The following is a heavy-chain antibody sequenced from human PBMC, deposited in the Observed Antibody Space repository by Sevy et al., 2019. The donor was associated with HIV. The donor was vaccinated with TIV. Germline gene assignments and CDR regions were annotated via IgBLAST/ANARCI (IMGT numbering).Heavy chain of an antibody. CDR3: AKDSQTGRYVAFWSGYSNYYYYYGMDV. J-gene: IGHJ6*02. D-gene: IGHD3-3*01. CDR1: GFTFSSYA. V-gene: IGHV3-23*01. CDR2: ISGSGGST. Sequence: GGSLRLSCAASGFTFSSYAMSWVRQAPGKGLEWISAISGSGGSTYYADSVKGRFTISRDNSKNTLYLQMNSLRAEDTAVYYCAKDSQTGRYVAFWSGYSNYYYYYGMDVWGQGTTVTVSS.